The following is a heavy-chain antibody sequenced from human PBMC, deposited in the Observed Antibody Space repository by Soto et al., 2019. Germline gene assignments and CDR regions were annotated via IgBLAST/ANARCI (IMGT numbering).Heavy chain of an antibody. Sequence: QVQLVQSGAEVKKPGASVKVSCKASGYTFTSYAMHWVRQAPGQRLEWMGWINAGNGNTKYSQKFQGRVTITRYTSASTAYMELSSLRSEDTAVYYCAKTTVTTHYYGMDVWGQGTTVTVSS. V-gene: IGHV1-3*01. CDR2: INAGNGNT. CDR3: AKTTVTTHYYGMDV. D-gene: IGHD4-4*01. CDR1: GYTFTSYA. J-gene: IGHJ6*02.